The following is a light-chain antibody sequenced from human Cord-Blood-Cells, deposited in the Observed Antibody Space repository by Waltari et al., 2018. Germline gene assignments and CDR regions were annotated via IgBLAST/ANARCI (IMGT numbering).Light chain of an antibody. J-gene: IGKJ1*01. CDR2: GAS. CDR1: QRVSSN. CDR3: QQYNNWPRT. V-gene: IGKV3-15*01. Sequence: EIVMTQSPPTLSVSPGERATLSCRASQRVSSNLAWYQQTPGQAPRLLIYGASTRATGIPARFSGSGSGTEFTLTISSLQSEDFAVYYCQQYNNWPRTFGQGTKVEIK.